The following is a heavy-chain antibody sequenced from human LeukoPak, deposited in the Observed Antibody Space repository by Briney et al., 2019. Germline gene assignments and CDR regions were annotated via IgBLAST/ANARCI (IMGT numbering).Heavy chain of an antibody. V-gene: IGHV4-34*01. D-gene: IGHD3-10*01. Sequence: PSETLSLTCAVYGGSFSGYYWSWIRQPPGKGLEWIGKINHSGSTNYNPSLKSRVTISVDTSKNQFSLKLSSVTAADTAVYYCARAPRVLLWFGWFDPWGQGTLVTVSS. CDR3: ARAPRVLLWFGWFDP. J-gene: IGHJ5*02. CDR2: INHSGST. CDR1: GGSFSGYY.